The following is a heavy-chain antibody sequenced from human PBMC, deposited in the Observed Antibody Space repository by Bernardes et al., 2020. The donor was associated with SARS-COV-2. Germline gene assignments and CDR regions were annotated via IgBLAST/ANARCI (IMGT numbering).Heavy chain of an antibody. CDR3: AKDQDTAYGSYYYGMDV. J-gene: IGHJ6*02. CDR2: ISYDGSNK. V-gene: IGHV3-30*18. Sequence: PRLSCAASGFTFSSYGMHWVRQAPGKGLEWVAVISYDGSNKYYADSVKGRFTISRDNSKNTLYLQMNSLRAEDTAVYYCAKDQDTAYGSYYYGMDVWGQGTTVTVSS. CDR1: GFTFSSYG. D-gene: IGHD5-18*01.